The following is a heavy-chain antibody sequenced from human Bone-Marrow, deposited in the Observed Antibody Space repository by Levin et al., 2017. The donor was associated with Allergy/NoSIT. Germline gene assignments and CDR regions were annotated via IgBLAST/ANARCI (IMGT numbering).Heavy chain of an antibody. D-gene: IGHD4-11*01. CDR3: AKEYSDYPDPFDY. J-gene: IGHJ4*02. V-gene: IGHV3-23*01. Sequence: PGESLKISCAASGFTFSSFSMTWVRQAPGKGLEWVSIISSGGGTIYYADSVKGRFTISRDNSKNTLYLQMSSLRAEDTAIYYCAKEYSDYPDPFDYWGQGTLVTVSS. CDR2: ISSGGGTI. CDR1: GFTFSSFS.